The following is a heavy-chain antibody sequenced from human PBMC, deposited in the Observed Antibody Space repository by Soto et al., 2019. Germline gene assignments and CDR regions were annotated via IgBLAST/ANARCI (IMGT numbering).Heavy chain of an antibody. CDR1: GYTFTSYE. CDR3: ARVRTCGGDCYYFDY. D-gene: IGHD2-21*02. Sequence: QVQLVQSGAEVKMPGASVKLSCKASGYTFTSYEIQWVRQAPGQGPDWMAIINPYGGSTGYAQKIQGRVTVTRDTSTSTVYMELRSLRSADTAVYYCARVRTCGGDCYYFDYWGQGTLVTVSS. J-gene: IGHJ4*02. CDR2: INPYGGST. V-gene: IGHV1-46*01.